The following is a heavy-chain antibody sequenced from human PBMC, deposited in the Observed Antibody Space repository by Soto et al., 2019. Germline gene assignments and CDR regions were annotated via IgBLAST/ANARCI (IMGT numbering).Heavy chain of an antibody. Sequence: SETLSLTCAVSGGSISSSNWWSWVRQPPGKGLEWIGEIYHSGSTNYNPSLKSRVTISVGKSKNQFSLKLSSVTAADTAVYYCARRGSSGWYDVEEAFDIWGQGTMVTVSS. D-gene: IGHD6-19*01. CDR3: ARRGSSGWYDVEEAFDI. CDR1: GGSISSSNW. J-gene: IGHJ3*02. V-gene: IGHV4-4*02. CDR2: IYHSGST.